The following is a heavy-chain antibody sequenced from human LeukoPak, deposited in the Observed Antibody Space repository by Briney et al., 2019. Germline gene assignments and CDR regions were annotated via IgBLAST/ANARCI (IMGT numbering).Heavy chain of an antibody. CDR2: IIPIFGTA. CDR3: ARGGVSNSWYRTPDY. D-gene: IGHD6-13*01. J-gene: IGHJ4*02. V-gene: IGHV1-69*01. Sequence: ASVKVSCKASGGTFSSYAISWVRQAPGQGLEWMGGIIPIFGTANYAQKFQGRVTITADESTSTAYMELSSLRSEDTAVYYCARGGVSNSWYRTPDYCGQGTLVTVSS. CDR1: GGTFSSYA.